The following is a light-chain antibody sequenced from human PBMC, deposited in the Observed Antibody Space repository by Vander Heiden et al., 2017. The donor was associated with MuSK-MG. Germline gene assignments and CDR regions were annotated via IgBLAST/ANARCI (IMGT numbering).Light chain of an antibody. Sequence: QSALTQPASVSGSPGQSITISCTGTSSDVGRYNLVSWYQQHPGKAPKLMIYEVSKRPSGVSNRFSGSKSGNTASLTISVLQAEDEADYYCCSYAGSSIPYVFGTGTKVTVL. CDR2: EVS. V-gene: IGLV2-23*02. CDR1: SSDVGRYNL. CDR3: CSYAGSSIPYV. J-gene: IGLJ1*01.